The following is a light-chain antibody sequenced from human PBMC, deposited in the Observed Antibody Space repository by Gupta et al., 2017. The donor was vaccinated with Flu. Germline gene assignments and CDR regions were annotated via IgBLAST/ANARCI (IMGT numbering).Light chain of an antibody. Sequence: PSSLSASVVDSLTITCRASQNIAAYLNWYQQKPGNAPNLLIYAASTLESGVPSRFSGSGSGTDFTLSISRLQPEDSATYYCQQTDSSTLSFGGGTKVEIK. V-gene: IGKV1-39*01. CDR2: AAS. CDR1: QNIAAY. CDR3: QQTDSSTLS. J-gene: IGKJ4*01.